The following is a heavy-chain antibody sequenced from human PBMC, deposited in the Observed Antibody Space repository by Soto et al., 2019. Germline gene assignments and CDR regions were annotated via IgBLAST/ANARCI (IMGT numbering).Heavy chain of an antibody. V-gene: IGHV1-18*01. D-gene: IGHD6-19*01. CDR1: GYTFKNYG. CDR2: ITTYNGNR. CDR3: ARDAQPKGVAADGASDY. J-gene: IGHJ4*02. Sequence: QVQLVQSGPEVKNPGASVKVSCKASGYTFKNYGIKWVRQAPGQGLEWVGWITTYNGNRYSAEKFQGRVTMTTDTFTSTTYRELKSLTSDDTGVYYCARDAQPKGVAADGASDYWGQGTLVTVSS.